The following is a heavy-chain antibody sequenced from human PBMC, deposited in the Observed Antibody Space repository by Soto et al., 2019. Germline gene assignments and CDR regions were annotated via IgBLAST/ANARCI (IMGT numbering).Heavy chain of an antibody. D-gene: IGHD3-3*01. CDR1: GGTFSSYT. Sequence: QVQLVQSGAEVKKPGSSVKVSCKASGGTFSSYTFSWVRQAPGQGLEWMGRIIPILDIANYAQKFQGRVTIIADKSTSTVHMELSSLRSEDTAVYYCARAWSYGMDVWGQGTTVTVSS. J-gene: IGHJ6*02. CDR3: ARAWSYGMDV. CDR2: IIPILDIA. V-gene: IGHV1-69*02.